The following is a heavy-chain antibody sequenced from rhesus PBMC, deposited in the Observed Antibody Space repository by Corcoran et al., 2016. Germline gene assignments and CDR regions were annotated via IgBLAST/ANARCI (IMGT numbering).Heavy chain of an antibody. V-gene: IGHV3-37*01. CDR3: AREDSNYDYFDY. CDR1: GFTFSDNY. CDR2: ISGSMSST. D-gene: IGHD4-23*01. J-gene: IGHJ4*01. Sequence: EVQLVESGGGLVQPGGSLRLSCAASGFTFSDNYMDWVRQAPGKGLEWVLIISGSMSSTYYPDSVKGRFTISRDNAKNTLYLQMNSPRAEDTAVYYCAREDSNYDYFDYWGQGVLVTVSS.